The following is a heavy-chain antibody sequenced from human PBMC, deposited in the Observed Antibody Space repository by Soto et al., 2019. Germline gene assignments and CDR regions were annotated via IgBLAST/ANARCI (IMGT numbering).Heavy chain of an antibody. V-gene: IGHV3-64*01. CDR3: ASRARPDFYYMDV. J-gene: IGHJ6*03. CDR2: ISSNGVGT. Sequence: ESGGGLAQPGGSLRLSCAASGFTLSGYAMDWVRQAPGKGLEYVSGISSNGVGTYYANSVQGRFTSSRDNSKNTVYLQMGSLRPEDMAVYYCASRARPDFYYMDVWGKGTTVTVSS. CDR1: GFTLSGYA. D-gene: IGHD6-6*01.